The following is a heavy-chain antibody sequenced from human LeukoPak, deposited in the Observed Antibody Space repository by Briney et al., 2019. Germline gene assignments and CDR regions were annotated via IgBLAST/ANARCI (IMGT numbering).Heavy chain of an antibody. V-gene: IGHV4-34*01. J-gene: IGHJ4*02. D-gene: IGHD1-14*01. CDR3: ARGYHPYRY. CDR1: GGSFSGYY. CDR2: INHSGST. Sequence: SSETLSLTCAVYGGSFSGYYWSWIRQPPGKGLEWIGEINHSGSTNYNPSLKSRVTISVDTSKNQFSLKLSSVTAADTAVYYCARGYHPYRYWGQGTLVTVSS.